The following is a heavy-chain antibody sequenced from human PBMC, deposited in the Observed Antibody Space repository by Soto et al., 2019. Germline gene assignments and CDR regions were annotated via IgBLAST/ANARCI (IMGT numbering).Heavy chain of an antibody. J-gene: IGHJ4*02. CDR2: IIPIFGTA. D-gene: IGHD5-12*01. Sequence: SVKVSGEASGGTFSSSAISWLQKPPGQELEGMGGIIPIFGTANDAQKFQRRVMIAAEESTSTAYMELSRLRSEDTAVYYCGRPSRRDGYNFDYLGQGTLVDVSS. CDR1: GGTFSSSA. CDR3: GRPSRRDGYNFDY. V-gene: IGHV1-69*13.